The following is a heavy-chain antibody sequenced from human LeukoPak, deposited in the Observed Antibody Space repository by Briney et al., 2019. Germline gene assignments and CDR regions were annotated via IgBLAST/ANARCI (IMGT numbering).Heavy chain of an antibody. CDR3: ARDGYCSSTSCLVAYYYYYGMDV. Sequence: ASVKVSCKASGYTFTSYGISWVRQAPGQGPEWMGWISAYNGNTNYAQKLQGRVTMTTDTSTSTAYMELRSLRSDDTAVYYCARDGYCSSTSCLVAYYYYYGMDVWGQGTTVTVS. CDR2: ISAYNGNT. V-gene: IGHV1-18*01. J-gene: IGHJ6*02. D-gene: IGHD2-2*03. CDR1: GYTFTSYG.